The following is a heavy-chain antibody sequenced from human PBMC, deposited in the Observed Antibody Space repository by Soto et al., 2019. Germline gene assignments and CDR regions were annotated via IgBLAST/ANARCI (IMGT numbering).Heavy chain of an antibody. CDR2: MYYSGIT. CDR3: AREDMSGTYYFDY. J-gene: IGHJ4*02. V-gene: IGHV4-61*01. CDR1: GPPVSSETHF. D-gene: IGHD1-26*01. Sequence: PSETLSLTCPVSGPPVSSETHFWTWIRQPPGKGLEWIGYMYYSGITNSNPALKSRVTLSVDRSRNQFSLSLNSVTAADTAVYYCAREDMSGTYYFDYWGPGTQVTVSS.